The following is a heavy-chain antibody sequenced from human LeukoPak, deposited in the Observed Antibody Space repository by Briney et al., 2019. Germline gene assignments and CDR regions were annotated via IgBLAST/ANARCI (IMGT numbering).Heavy chain of an antibody. D-gene: IGHD6-13*01. CDR1: GGSISYYY. Sequence: SETLSLTCTVSGGSISYYYWSWVRQPPGKGLEWIGHIYHSGSTNYNPSLKSRVTISVDTSKNHFSLKLSSVTAADTAVYYCVRHAATRHNYGMDVWGQGTTVTVSS. CDR2: IYHSGST. J-gene: IGHJ6*02. CDR3: VRHAATRHNYGMDV. V-gene: IGHV4-59*08.